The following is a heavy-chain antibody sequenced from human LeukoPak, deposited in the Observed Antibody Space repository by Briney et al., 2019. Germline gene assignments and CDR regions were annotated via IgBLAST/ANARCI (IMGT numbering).Heavy chain of an antibody. D-gene: IGHD5-24*01. CDR1: GGSISSSSYY. V-gene: IGHV4-39*01. CDR3: ARIEMATIIGYWYFDL. Sequence: MPSETLSLTCTVSGGSISSSSYYWGWIRQPPGKGLEWIGSIYYSGSTYYNPSLKSRVTISVDTSKNQFSLKLSSVTAADTAVYYCARIEMATIIGYWYFDLWGRGTLVTVSS. J-gene: IGHJ2*01. CDR2: IYYSGST.